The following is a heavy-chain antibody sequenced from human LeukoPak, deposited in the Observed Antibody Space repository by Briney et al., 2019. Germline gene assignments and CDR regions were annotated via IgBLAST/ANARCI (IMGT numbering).Heavy chain of an antibody. CDR1: GFTFGSYG. V-gene: IGHV3-30*02. CDR2: IRYDGSNK. J-gene: IGHJ4*02. D-gene: IGHD3-10*01. CDR3: AKFYGSGSYGTFDY. Sequence: GGSLRLSCAASGFTFGSYGMHWVRQAPGKGLEWVAFIRYDGSNKYYADSVKGRFTISRDNSKNTLYLQMNSLRAEDTAVYYCAKFYGSGSYGTFDYWGQGTLVTVSS.